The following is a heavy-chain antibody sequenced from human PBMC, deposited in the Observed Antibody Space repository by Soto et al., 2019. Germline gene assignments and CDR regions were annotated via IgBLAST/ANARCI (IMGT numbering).Heavy chain of an antibody. CDR3: AINYYDSSGYLPPVSFDY. CDR2: IYYSGST. V-gene: IGHV4-39*01. CDR1: GGSISSSSYY. Sequence: SETLSLTCTVSGGSISSSSYYWGWIRQPPGKGLEWIGSIYYSGSTYHNPSLKSRVTISVDTSKNQFSLKLSSVTAADTAVYYCAINYYDSSGYLPPVSFDYWGQGTLVTVSS. D-gene: IGHD3-22*01. J-gene: IGHJ4*02.